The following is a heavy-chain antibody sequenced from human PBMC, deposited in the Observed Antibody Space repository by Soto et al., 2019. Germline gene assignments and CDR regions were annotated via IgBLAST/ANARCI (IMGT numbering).Heavy chain of an antibody. Sequence: EVQLVQSGAEVKKPGESLKISCKGSGYSFTSYWIGWVRQMPGKGLEWMGIIYPGDSDTRYSPSFQGQVTISADKSISTVYLQWSSLKASDTAMYYCARQEADVVVVAAQPFDYWGQGTLVTVSS. D-gene: IGHD2-15*01. J-gene: IGHJ4*02. CDR3: ARQEADVVVVAAQPFDY. CDR1: GYSFTSYW. CDR2: IYPGDSDT. V-gene: IGHV5-51*01.